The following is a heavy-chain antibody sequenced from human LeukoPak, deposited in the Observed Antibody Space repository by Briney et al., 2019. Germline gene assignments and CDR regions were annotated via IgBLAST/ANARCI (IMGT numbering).Heavy chain of an antibody. V-gene: IGHV3-48*03. J-gene: IGHJ4*02. Sequence: GEALILSCVISGFTFTSYHFNWVRQATGKGLEWVSYISNGGGSIYDAPSVKGRSTISRDNGKASVFLQMNTLRAERTDIYYCVRASYTFWSAYGGEGTVVTVSS. CDR1: GFTFTSYH. D-gene: IGHD3-16*02. CDR3: VRASYTFWSAY. CDR2: ISNGGGSI.